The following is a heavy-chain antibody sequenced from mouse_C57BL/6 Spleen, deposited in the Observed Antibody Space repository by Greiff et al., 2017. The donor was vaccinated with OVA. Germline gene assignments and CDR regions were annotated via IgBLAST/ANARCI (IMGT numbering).Heavy chain of an antibody. Sequence: QVQLQQPGPELVRPGSSVTLSCKASGYTFTSYWMDWVKQRPGQGLEWIGNIYPSDSATHYNQKFKDKATLTVDKSSSTAYMQLSSLTSEDSAVYYCARGGRAMDYWGQGTSVTVSS. CDR2: IYPSDSAT. J-gene: IGHJ4*01. V-gene: IGHV1-61*01. CDR3: ARGGRAMDY. CDR1: GYTFTSYW.